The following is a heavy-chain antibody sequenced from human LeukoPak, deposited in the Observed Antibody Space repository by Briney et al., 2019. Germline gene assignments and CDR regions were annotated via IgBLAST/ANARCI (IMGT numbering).Heavy chain of an antibody. V-gene: IGHV1-3*01. CDR3: AREAGKWPLGYCSGGSCYSGLSDYGMDV. CDR2: INAGNGNT. D-gene: IGHD2-15*01. CDR1: GYTFTSYA. J-gene: IGHJ6*04. Sequence: WAAVKVSCKASGYTFTSYAMHWVRQAPGQRREWMGWINAGNGNTKYLETFQGRVTITRDTSASTAYMDLSSLRSEDTPVYYCAREAGKWPLGYCSGGSCYSGLSDYGMDVWGKGTTVTVSS.